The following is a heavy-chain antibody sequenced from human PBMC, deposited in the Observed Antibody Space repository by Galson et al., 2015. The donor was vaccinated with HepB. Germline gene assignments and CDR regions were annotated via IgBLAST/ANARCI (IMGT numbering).Heavy chain of an antibody. J-gene: IGHJ4*02. CDR1: GFTFSSYA. D-gene: IGHD3-10*01. V-gene: IGHV3-64D*06. CDR2: ISSNGGST. Sequence: SLRLSCAASGFTFSSYAMHWVRQAPGKGLEYVSAISSNGGSTYYADSVKGRFTISRDNSKNTLYLQMSSLRAEDTAVYYCVWFGELLLDYFDYWGQGTLVTVSS. CDR3: VWFGELLLDYFDY.